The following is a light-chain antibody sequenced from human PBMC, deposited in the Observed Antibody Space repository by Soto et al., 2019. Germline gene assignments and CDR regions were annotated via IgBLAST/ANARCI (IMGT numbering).Light chain of an antibody. CDR2: GAS. CDR3: QQFQKWPLT. J-gene: IGKJ4*01. Sequence: EIVMTQSPATVSVSPGERATLSCRASESAYTNLAWYQQKPGQAPGLLIYGASTRATGIPARFSGSGSGTEFTLTISSLQSEDFAVYYCQQFQKWPLTFGGGTKVEIK. V-gene: IGKV3-15*01. CDR1: ESAYTN.